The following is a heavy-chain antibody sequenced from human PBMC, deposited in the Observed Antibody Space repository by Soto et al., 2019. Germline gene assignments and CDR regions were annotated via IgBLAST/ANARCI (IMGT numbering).Heavy chain of an antibody. CDR3: ARAPSGSGYQLEYFQH. CDR1: GYTFTSYA. V-gene: IGHV1-3*01. Sequence: ASVKVSCKASGYTFTSYAMHWVRQAPGQRLEWMGWINAGNGNTKYSQKFQGRVTITRDTSASTAYMELSSLRSEDTAVYYCARAPSGSGYQLEYFQHWGQGTLVTVSS. D-gene: IGHD3-3*01. CDR2: INAGNGNT. J-gene: IGHJ1*01.